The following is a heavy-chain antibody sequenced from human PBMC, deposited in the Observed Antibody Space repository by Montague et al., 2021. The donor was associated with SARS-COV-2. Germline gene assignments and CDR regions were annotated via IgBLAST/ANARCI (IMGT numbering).Heavy chain of an antibody. CDR3: ARFPTSYYYDSKAAPATPDAFDI. Sequence: SETLSLTCTVSGGSISSSSYYWGWIRQPPGKGLEWIGSIYYSGSTYYNPSLKSRVTISVDTSKNQLSLKLSSVTAADTAVYYCARFPTSYYYDSKAAPATPDAFDIWGLGTMVTVSS. D-gene: IGHD3-22*01. CDR2: IYYSGST. V-gene: IGHV4-39*01. CDR1: GGSISSSSYY. J-gene: IGHJ3*02.